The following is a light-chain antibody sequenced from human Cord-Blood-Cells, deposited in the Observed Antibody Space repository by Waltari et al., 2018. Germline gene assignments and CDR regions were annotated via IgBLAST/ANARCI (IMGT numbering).Light chain of an antibody. CDR2: GAS. Sequence: EIVLTQSPGTLSLSPGERATLSCRASQSVSSNYLAWYQQKPGQAPRLLIYGASRATGIPDRFSGSGSGTDFTLTISRLEPEDFAVYYCQQYGSSPYTFGQGTKLEIK. V-gene: IGKV3-20*01. J-gene: IGKJ2*01. CDR1: QSVSSNY. CDR3: QQYGSSPYT.